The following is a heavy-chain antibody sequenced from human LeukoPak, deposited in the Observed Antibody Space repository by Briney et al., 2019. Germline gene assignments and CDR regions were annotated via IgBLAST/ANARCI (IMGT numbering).Heavy chain of an antibody. CDR2: INSDGSST. D-gene: IGHD6-13*01. Sequence: GGSLRLSCAASGFPFSHHWIHWVRQVPGKGLVWVSRINSDGSSTTYADSVKGRFTISRDNARNTLYLQMNSLRAEDTAVHYCARATAYSNYGMDVWGQGTTVTVSS. V-gene: IGHV3-74*01. CDR1: GFPFSHHW. J-gene: IGHJ6*02. CDR3: ARATAYSNYGMDV.